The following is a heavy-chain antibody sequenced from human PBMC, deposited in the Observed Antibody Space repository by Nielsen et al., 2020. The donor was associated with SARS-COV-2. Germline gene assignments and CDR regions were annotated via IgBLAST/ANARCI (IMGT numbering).Heavy chain of an antibody. CDR2: ITHAGTT. D-gene: IGHD3-3*01. CDR1: GFTFSDYY. J-gene: IGHJ4*02. Sequence: GSLRLSCAASGFTFSDYYMSWIRQAPGKGLEWIGEITHAGTTNYNPSLQSRVTISLDTSKKQFSLRLSSLTAADTAVYYCAGTLTIFGVAPTLDYWGQGTLVTVSS. CDR3: AGTLTIFGVAPTLDY. V-gene: IGHV4-34*08.